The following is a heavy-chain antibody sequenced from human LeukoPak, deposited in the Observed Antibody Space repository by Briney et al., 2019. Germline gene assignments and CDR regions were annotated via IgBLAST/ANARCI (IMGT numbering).Heavy chain of an antibody. V-gene: IGHV1-2*02. CDR1: GYTFTGYY. J-gene: IGHJ3*02. CDR3: ARDVAYYYDSSGRRAFDI. CDR2: INPNSGGT. Sequence: ASVKVSCKASGYTFTGYYMHWVRQAPGQGLEWMGWINPNSGGTNYAQKFQGRVTMTRDTSISTAYMELSRLRSDDTAVYYCARDVAYYYDSSGRRAFDIWGQGTMVTVSS. D-gene: IGHD3-22*01.